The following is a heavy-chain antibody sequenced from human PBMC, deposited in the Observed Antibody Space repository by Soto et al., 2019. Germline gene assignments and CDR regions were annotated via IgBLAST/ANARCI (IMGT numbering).Heavy chain of an antibody. CDR1: GFTFGDYA. CDR2: VSTKAFGWTT. CDR3: AREYYDAFTGDYSFDY. J-gene: IGHJ4*02. D-gene: IGHD3-9*01. V-gene: IGHV3-49*03. Sequence: PGGSLRLSCTASGFTFGDYAMNWFRQAPGKGLQWVGFVSTKAFGWTTEYAASVKGRFSISRDDSKSIAYLQMSSLKAEDTAVYYCAREYYDAFTGDYSFDYWGQGTRVTVSS.